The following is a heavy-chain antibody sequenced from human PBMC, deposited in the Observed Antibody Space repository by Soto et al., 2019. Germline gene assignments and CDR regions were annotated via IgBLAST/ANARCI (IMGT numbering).Heavy chain of an antibody. Sequence: SETLSLSCAVYGGSFSGYYWSWIRQPPGKGLEWIGEINHSGSTNYNPSLKSRVTISVDTSKNQFSLKLSSVTAADTAVYYCARGRYSRYCSGGSCLNWFDPWGQGTLVTVSS. CDR3: ARGRYSRYCSGGSCLNWFDP. CDR1: GGSFSGYY. V-gene: IGHV4-34*01. D-gene: IGHD2-15*01. J-gene: IGHJ5*02. CDR2: INHSGST.